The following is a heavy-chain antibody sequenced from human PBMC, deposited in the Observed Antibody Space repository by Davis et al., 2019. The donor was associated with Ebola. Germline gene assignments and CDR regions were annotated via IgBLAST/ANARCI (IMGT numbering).Heavy chain of an antibody. D-gene: IGHD3-10*01. Sequence: ASVKVSCKASGYSFTNYGISWVRQAPGQGLEWMGWISSYNGNSYSAQKFQGRVSMTTDTSTTPAYMELRSLRSDDTAMYYCARAGRYVSGSFSDYWGQGTLVTVSS. CDR2: ISSYNGNS. CDR3: ARAGRYVSGSFSDY. J-gene: IGHJ4*02. V-gene: IGHV1-18*04. CDR1: GYSFTNYG.